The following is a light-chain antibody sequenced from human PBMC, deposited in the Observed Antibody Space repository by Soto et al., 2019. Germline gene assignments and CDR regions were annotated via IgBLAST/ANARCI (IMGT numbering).Light chain of an antibody. CDR3: CTYAGSSFYV. V-gene: IGLV2-23*01. J-gene: IGLJ1*01. CDR2: EGT. Sequence: HSLLAQPAPVSCSPGHSITISCTGTSSDVGFYNLVSWYQHHPGNAPKCLIYEGTKRPSGVSSRFSGSKSGNTASLTISGLQAEDEAHYYCCTYAGSSFYVFGTGTKVTVL. CDR1: SSDVGFYNL.